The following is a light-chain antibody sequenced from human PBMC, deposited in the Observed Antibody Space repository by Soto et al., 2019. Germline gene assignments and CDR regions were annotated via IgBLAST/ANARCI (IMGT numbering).Light chain of an antibody. CDR2: SNN. Sequence: QSVLTQPPSASGTPGQRVTISCSGISSNIGSKTVNWYQQLPGTAPKLLIYSNNQRPSGVPDRLSGSKSGTSASLAISGLQSEDEADYYCAAWDDSLNGVVFGGGTKLTVL. CDR1: SSNIGSKT. CDR3: AAWDDSLNGVV. J-gene: IGLJ2*01. V-gene: IGLV1-44*01.